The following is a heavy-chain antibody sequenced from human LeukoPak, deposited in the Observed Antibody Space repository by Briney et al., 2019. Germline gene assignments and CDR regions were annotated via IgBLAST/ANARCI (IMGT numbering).Heavy chain of an antibody. J-gene: IGHJ4*02. D-gene: IGHD3-9*01. V-gene: IGHV4-34*01. CDR3: ARHSRCSSTSCSYYDILTGYSFDY. CDR1: GGSFSGYY. Sequence: SETLSLTCAVYGGSFSGYYWSWIRQPPGKGLEWIGSIYYSGSTYYNPSLKSRVTISVDTSKNQFSLKLSSVTAADTAVYYCARHSRCSSTSCSYYDILTGYSFDYWGQGTLVTVSS. CDR2: IYYSGST.